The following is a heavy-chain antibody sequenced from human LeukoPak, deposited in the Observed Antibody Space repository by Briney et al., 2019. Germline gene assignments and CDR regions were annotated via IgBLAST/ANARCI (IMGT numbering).Heavy chain of an antibody. CDR1: GYTFTGYY. CDR3: ARDLGGWYAFDI. V-gene: IGHV1-2*02. CDR2: INPNSGGT. J-gene: IGHJ3*02. Sequence: GASVKVSCKASGYTFTGYYMHWVRQAPGQGLEWMGWINPNSGGTNYAQKFQGRVTMTRDTSISTAYMELSRLRSDDTAVYNCARDLGGWYAFDIWGQGTMVTVSS. D-gene: IGHD6-19*01.